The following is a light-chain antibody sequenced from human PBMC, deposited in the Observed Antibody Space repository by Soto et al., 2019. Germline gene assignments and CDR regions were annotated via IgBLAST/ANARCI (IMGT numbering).Light chain of an antibody. CDR1: QSVSHSN. CDR3: QQYASSPFT. CDR2: GAS. Sequence: EIVLTQSPGTLSLSPGEGATLSCRASQSVSHSNLAWYQLKPGQAPKLLIYGASSRATGIPDRFSGSGSGTDFTLTISRLEPEDFALYLCQQYASSPFTFGQGTKLEIK. V-gene: IGKV3-20*01. J-gene: IGKJ2*01.